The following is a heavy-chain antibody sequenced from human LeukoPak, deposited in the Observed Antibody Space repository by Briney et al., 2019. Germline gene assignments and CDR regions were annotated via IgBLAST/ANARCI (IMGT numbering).Heavy chain of an antibody. CDR2: VAHDGSFT. CDR1: GFRLSDYA. J-gene: IGHJ3*02. Sequence: PGGSLRLSCAASGFRLSDYAMNWVRQAPGKGLEWVAIVAHDGSFTSYADSVKGRFSITRDDSTLYLEMNSLRVEDTAVYYCAREASGYSYGLDAFDIWGQGTMVTVSS. V-gene: IGHV3-30*04. CDR3: AREASGYSYGLDAFDI. D-gene: IGHD5-18*01.